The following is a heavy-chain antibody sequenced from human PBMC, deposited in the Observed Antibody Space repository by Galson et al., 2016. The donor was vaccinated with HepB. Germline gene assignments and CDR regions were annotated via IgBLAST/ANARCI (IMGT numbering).Heavy chain of an antibody. CDR2: ISHDGRKQ. CDR1: GFTFSSYA. J-gene: IGHJ2*01. D-gene: IGHD6-13*01. V-gene: IGHV3-30-3*01. CDR3: ARDSSSWFRSYWYFDL. Sequence: SLRLPCAASGFTFSSYAMHWVRQAPGKGLEWVAVISHDGRKQYYADSVKGRFTISRDNSTNTMYLQMNSLRAEDTAVYYCARDSSSWFRSYWYFDLWGRGTLVTVSS.